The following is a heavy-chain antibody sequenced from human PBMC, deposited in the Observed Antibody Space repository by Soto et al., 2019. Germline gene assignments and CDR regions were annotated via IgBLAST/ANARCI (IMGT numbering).Heavy chain of an antibody. CDR2: INHSGST. CDR1: GGSFTGYY. Sequence: PSETLSLTCAVYGGSFTGYYWSWIRQPPGKGLEWIGEINHSGSTNYNPSLKSRVTISVDTSKNQFSLKLSSVTAAETAVYYCARVGRYNYGMDVWGQGTTVT. CDR3: ARVGRYNYGMDV. V-gene: IGHV4-34*01. J-gene: IGHJ6*02.